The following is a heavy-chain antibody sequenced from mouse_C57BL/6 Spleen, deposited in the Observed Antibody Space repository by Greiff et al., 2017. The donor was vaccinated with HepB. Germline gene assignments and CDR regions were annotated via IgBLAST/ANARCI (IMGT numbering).Heavy chain of an antibody. CDR3: ARSYDGYSLAWFAY. J-gene: IGHJ3*01. D-gene: IGHD2-3*01. V-gene: IGHV1-55*01. Sequence: VQLQQSGAELVKPGASVKMSCKASGYTFTSYWITWVKQRPGQGLEWIGDIYPGSGSTNYNEKFKSKATLTVDTSSSTAYLQLSSLTSEDSAVYYCARSYDGYSLAWFAYWGQGTLVTVSA. CDR2: IYPGSGST. CDR1: GYTFTSYW.